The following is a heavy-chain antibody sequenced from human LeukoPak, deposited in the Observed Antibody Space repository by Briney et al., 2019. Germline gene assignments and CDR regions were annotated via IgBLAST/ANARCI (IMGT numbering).Heavy chain of an antibody. CDR1: GFTFSSYA. CDR2: ISYDGSNK. Sequence: GRSLRLSCAASGFTFSSYAMHWVRQAPGKGLEWVVVISYDGSNKYYADSVKGRFTISRDNSKNTLYLQMNSLRAEDTAVYYCARDPEWELLLDYWGQGTLVTVSS. V-gene: IGHV3-30-3*01. D-gene: IGHD1-26*01. J-gene: IGHJ4*02. CDR3: ARDPEWELLLDY.